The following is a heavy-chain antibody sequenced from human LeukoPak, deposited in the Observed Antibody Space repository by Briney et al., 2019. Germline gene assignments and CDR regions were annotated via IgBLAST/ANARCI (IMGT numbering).Heavy chain of an antibody. CDR3: ARGYYDSSGYYYGYFQH. Sequence: SETLSLTCTASGGSISSSSYYWGWIRQPPGKGLEWIGSIYYSGSTYYNPSLKSRVTISVDTSKNQFSLKLSSVTAADTAVYYCARGYYDSSGYYYGYFQHWGQGTLVTVSS. CDR1: GGSISSSSYY. D-gene: IGHD3-22*01. J-gene: IGHJ1*01. V-gene: IGHV4-39*01. CDR2: IYYSGST.